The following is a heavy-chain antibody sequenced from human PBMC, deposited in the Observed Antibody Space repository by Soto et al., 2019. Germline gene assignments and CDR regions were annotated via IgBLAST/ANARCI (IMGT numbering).Heavy chain of an antibody. CDR3: ASGTNGAFFVY. CDR2: ISSRSSTI. V-gene: IGHV3-11*01. D-gene: IGHD2-8*01. Sequence: QVQLMESGGGLVKPGGSLRLSCAASGFTFSDYYMSWIRQAPGKGLEWVSYISSRSSTIFYADSVKGRFTISRDNVKNSLYLQMNSLRPEDTAVYYCASGTNGAFFVYWGQGILVTVSS. J-gene: IGHJ4*02. CDR1: GFTFSDYY.